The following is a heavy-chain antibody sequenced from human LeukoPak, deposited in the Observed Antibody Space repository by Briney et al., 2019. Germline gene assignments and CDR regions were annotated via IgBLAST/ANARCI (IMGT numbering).Heavy chain of an antibody. V-gene: IGHV3-7*01. CDR3: VRDTDGGIFDY. D-gene: IGHD4-11*01. CDR1: GFTFSSYW. Sequence: PGGSLRLSCAASGFTFSSYWMTWVRQAPGKGPEWVANTNQDGSEKYYVESVKGRFTISRDNTKNLVYLQMNSLRAEDTALYYCVRDTDGGIFDYWGQGTLVTVSS. J-gene: IGHJ4*02. CDR2: TNQDGSEK.